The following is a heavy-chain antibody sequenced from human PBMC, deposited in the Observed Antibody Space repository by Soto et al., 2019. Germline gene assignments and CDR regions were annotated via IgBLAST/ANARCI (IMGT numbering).Heavy chain of an antibody. V-gene: IGHV1-69*13. CDR1: GGTFSSYA. CDR3: ARGTYSGYDSYYYYGMDV. J-gene: IGHJ6*02. D-gene: IGHD5-12*01. Sequence: ASVMVSCKASGGTFSSYAISWVRQAPGQGLEWMGGIIPIFGTANYAQKFQGRVTITADESTSTAYMELSSLRSEDTAVYYCARGTYSGYDSYYYYGMDVWGQGTTVTVSS. CDR2: IIPIFGTA.